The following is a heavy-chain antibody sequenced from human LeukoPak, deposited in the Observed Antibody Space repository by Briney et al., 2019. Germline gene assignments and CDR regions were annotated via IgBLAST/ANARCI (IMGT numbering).Heavy chain of an antibody. CDR2: IYTSGST. D-gene: IGHD5-24*01. V-gene: IGHV4-61*02. J-gene: IGHJ4*02. CDR1: GGFISSGSYY. CDR3: ARGRRRWPEVYYFDY. Sequence: SETLSLTCTVSGGFISSGSYYWSWIRQPAGKGLEWIGRIYTSGSTNYNPSLKSRVTISVDTSKNQFSLKLSSVTAADTAVYYCARGRRRWPEVYYFDYWGQGTLVTVSS.